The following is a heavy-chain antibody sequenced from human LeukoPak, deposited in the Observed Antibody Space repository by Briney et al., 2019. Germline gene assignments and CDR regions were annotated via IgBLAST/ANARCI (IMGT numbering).Heavy chain of an antibody. Sequence: GGSLRLSCAASGFTFSSYAMSWVRQAPGKGLEWVANIKQDGSEKYYVDSVKGRFTISRDNAKNSLYLQMNSLRAEDTAVYYCARDKRERGYSYGYWFDYYYYGMDVWGQGTTVTVSS. J-gene: IGHJ6*02. V-gene: IGHV3-7*03. CDR3: ARDKRERGYSYGYWFDYYYYGMDV. CDR1: GFTFSSYA. CDR2: IKQDGSEK. D-gene: IGHD5-18*01.